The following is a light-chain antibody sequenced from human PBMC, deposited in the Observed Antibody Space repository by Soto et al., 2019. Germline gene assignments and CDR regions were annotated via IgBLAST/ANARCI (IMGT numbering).Light chain of an antibody. V-gene: IGKV1-5*01. CDR1: QSISSW. Sequence: DIQMTQSPSTLYASVGDRVTITCRASQSISSWLAWYQQKPGKAPKLLIYDASSLESGVPSRFSGSGSGTEFTLTFSSLQPDDFATYYCQQYNSYWTFGQGTKV. CDR2: DAS. J-gene: IGKJ1*01. CDR3: QQYNSYWT.